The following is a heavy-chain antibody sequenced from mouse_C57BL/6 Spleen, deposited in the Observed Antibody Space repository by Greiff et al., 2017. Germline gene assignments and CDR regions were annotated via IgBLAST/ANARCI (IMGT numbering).Heavy chain of an antibody. V-gene: IGHV1-15*01. D-gene: IGHD1-1*01. CDR1: GYTFTDYE. CDR3: TRDYGSSCWFAY. CDR2: IDPETGGT. Sequence: QVQLQQSGAELVRPGASVTLSCKASGYTFTDYEMHWVKQTPVHGLEWIGAIDPETGGTAYNQKFKGKAILTADKSSSTAYMELRSLTSEDSAVYYCTRDYGSSCWFAYWGQGTLVTVSA. J-gene: IGHJ3*01.